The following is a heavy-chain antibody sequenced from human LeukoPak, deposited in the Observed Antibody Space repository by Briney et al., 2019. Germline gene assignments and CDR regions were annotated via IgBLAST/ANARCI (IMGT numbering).Heavy chain of an antibody. CDR3: ARGGGHCGGDCYGIDY. J-gene: IGHJ4*02. CDR1: GFTFSSYS. Sequence: GGSLRLSCAASGFTFSSYSMKWVRQAPGKGLEWVSSISGSSSYIYYADSVQGRFTISRDNAKNSLYLQMNSLRAEDTAVYYCARGGGHCGGDCYGIDYWGQGALVTVSS. CDR2: ISGSSSYI. D-gene: IGHD2-21*01. V-gene: IGHV3-21*01.